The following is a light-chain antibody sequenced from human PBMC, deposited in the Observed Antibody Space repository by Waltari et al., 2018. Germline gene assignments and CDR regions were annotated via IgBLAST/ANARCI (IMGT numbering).Light chain of an antibody. Sequence: QAVVTQEPSLTASPGGTVTPTSGSRTGPVTSGHYPYWLQQKPCQAPRTLIYDTSNNHSRTPARFSGSLLGGKAALTLSGAQPEDEANYYCFLSYSGAVIFGGGTKLTVL. CDR1: TGPVTSGHY. CDR2: DTS. J-gene: IGLJ2*01. CDR3: FLSYSGAVI. V-gene: IGLV7-46*01.